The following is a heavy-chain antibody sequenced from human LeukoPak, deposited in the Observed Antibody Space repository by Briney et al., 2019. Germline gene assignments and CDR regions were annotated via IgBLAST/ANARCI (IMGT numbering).Heavy chain of an antibody. CDR1: GFTFSSYW. J-gene: IGHJ6*03. Sequence: GGSLRLSCAASGFTFSSYWMSWVRQAPGKGLEWVANIKQDGSEKYYVDSVKGRFTISRDNAKNSLYLQMNSLRAEDTAVYYCARDYYYDSSASSYYYYYYMDVWGKGTTVTVSS. CDR2: IKQDGSEK. CDR3: ARDYYYDSSASSYYYYYYMDV. V-gene: IGHV3-7*01. D-gene: IGHD3-22*01.